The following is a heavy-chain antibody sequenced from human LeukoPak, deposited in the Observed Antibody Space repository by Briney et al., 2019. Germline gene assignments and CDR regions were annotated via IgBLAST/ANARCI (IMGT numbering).Heavy chain of an antibody. V-gene: IGHV3-21*01. CDR3: ARGTIHFTYFDY. CDR2: SSSSSSYI. J-gene: IGHJ4*02. D-gene: IGHD2/OR15-2a*01. Sequence: PGGSLRLSCAASGFTFSSYSMNWVRQAPGKGLEWVSSSSSSSSYIYYADSVKGRFTISRDNAKNSLYLQMNSLRAEDTAVYYCARGTIHFTYFDYWGQGTLVTVSS. CDR1: GFTFSSYS.